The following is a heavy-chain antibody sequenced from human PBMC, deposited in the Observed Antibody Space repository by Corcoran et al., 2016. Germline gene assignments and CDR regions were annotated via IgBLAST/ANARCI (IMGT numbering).Heavy chain of an antibody. Sequence: QVQLVQSGAEVKKPGASVKVSCKASGYTFTSYDINWVRQATGQGLEWMGWMNPNSGNTGYAQKFQGRGTMTRNTSISTAYMELSSLRTEDTAVYDWARGSVISGGWYGAGSFDPWGQGTLVTVSS. J-gene: IGHJ5*02. V-gene: IGHV1-8*01. CDR3: ARGSVISGGWYGAGSFDP. CDR1: GYTFTSYD. D-gene: IGHD6-19*01. CDR2: MNPNSGNT.